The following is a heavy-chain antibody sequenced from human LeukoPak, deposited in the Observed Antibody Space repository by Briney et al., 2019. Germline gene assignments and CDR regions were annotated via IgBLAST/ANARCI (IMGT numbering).Heavy chain of an antibody. V-gene: IGHV3-7*01. CDR1: GFTFSRYW. CDR2: IKQDGSET. Sequence: GGSLRLSCAASGFTFSRYWMSWVRQAPGKGLEWVANIKQDGSETYYVDSVKGRFTISKDNAKNSVYLQMNSLRAEDTAVYYCARDSSNGFDPRGQGTLVTVSS. D-gene: IGHD4-11*01. CDR3: ARDSSNGFDP. J-gene: IGHJ5*02.